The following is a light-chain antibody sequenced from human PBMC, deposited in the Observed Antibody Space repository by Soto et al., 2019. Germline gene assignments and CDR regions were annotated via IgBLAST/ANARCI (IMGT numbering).Light chain of an antibody. V-gene: IGKV3-20*01. CDR1: QSVTSNY. J-gene: IGKJ4*01. Sequence: ETVLTQPPGTLSSSPVERAKLSCGPNQSVTSNYLAWYQQKPGQAPRLLIYGASSRATGIPDRFSGGGSGTDFTLTISRLEPEDFAVYYCQQFSSYPLTFGGGPKVDI. CDR3: QQFSSYPLT. CDR2: GAS.